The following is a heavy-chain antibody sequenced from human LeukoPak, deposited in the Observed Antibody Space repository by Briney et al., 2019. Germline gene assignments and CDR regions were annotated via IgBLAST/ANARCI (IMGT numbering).Heavy chain of an antibody. D-gene: IGHD2-15*01. J-gene: IGHJ5*02. CDR2: INHSGST. V-gene: IGHV4-34*01. CDR3: ARTVVAATLGWFDP. Sequence: SETLSLTCAVSGGSFSGYYWSWIRQPAGKGLEWIGEINHSGSTNYIPSLKSRVTISVDTSKNQFSLKLSSVTAADTAVYYCARTVVAATLGWFDPWGQGTLVTVSS. CDR1: GGSFSGYY.